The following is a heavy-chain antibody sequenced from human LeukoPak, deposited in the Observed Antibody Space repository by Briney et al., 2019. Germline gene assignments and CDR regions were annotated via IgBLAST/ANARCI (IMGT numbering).Heavy chain of an antibody. CDR2: IKDDGSEK. V-gene: IGHV3-7*01. CDR1: TFTFSSYW. CDR3: ARRGTYQNWFDP. Sequence: GGSLRLSCAASTFTFSSYWMSWVRQAPGKGLEWVATIKDDGSEKFFVDSVSGRFTISRDNAKNSLYLQMNSLRAEDTAVYYCARRGTYQNWFDPWGQGTLVTVSS. J-gene: IGHJ5*02. D-gene: IGHD3-16*01.